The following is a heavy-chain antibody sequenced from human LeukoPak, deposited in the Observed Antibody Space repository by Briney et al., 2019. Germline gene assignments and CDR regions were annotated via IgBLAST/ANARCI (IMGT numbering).Heavy chain of an antibody. CDR3: AREPNVEMATIFDY. CDR2: IYSGGNT. Sequence: PGGPLRLSCTVSGFTVSSNSMSWVRQAPGKGLEWVSFIYSGGNTHYSDSVKGRFTISRDNAKNSLYLQMNSLRAEDTAVYYCAREPNVEMATIFDYWGQGTLVTVSS. CDR1: GFTVSSNS. D-gene: IGHD5-24*01. J-gene: IGHJ4*02. V-gene: IGHV3-53*01.